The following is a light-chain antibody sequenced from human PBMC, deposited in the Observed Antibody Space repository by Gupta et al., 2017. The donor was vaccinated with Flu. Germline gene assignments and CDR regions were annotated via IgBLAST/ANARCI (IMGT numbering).Light chain of an antibody. Sequence: QSVLTQPRSVSGSPGQSVTISCTGSSSDVGLYEYVSWYQHHPGKAPSLIIYDVSGRPSGVPDRFSASKSGNTASLTISGLQAEDEADYHCCSYAGRYTWVFGGGTKVTVL. J-gene: IGLJ2*01. CDR3: CSYAGRYTWV. CDR1: SSDVGLYEY. V-gene: IGLV2-11*01. CDR2: DVS.